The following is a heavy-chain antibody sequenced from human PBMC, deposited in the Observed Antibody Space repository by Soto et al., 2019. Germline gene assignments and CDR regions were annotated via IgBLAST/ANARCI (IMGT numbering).Heavy chain of an antibody. V-gene: IGHV1-69*13. CDR3: ATLPSYVHSPNDS. J-gene: IGHJ4*02. CDR2: IIPIFGTA. D-gene: IGHD3-10*02. Sequence: SVKVSCKASGGTFSSYAISWVRQAPGQGLEWMGGIIPIFGTANYAQKFQGRVTITADESTSTAYMELSSLRSEDTPFFFCATLPSYVHSPNDSWGRGPLFPVSS. CDR1: GGTFSSYA.